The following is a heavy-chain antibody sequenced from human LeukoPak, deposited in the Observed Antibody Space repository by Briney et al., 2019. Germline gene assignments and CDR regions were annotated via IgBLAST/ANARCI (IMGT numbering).Heavy chain of an antibody. V-gene: IGHV3-21*01. Sequence: GGSLRLSCAASGFTFSTYSMNWVRQAPGKGLEWVSSISSSSSYIYYADSVKGRFTISRDNAKNSLYLQMNSLRAEDTAVYYCARERWELSFDYWGQGTLVTVSS. CDR3: ARERWELSFDY. J-gene: IGHJ4*02. CDR1: GFTFSTYS. CDR2: ISSSSSYI. D-gene: IGHD1-26*01.